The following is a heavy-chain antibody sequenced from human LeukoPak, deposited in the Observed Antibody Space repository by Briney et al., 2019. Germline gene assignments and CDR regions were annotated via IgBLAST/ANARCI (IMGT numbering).Heavy chain of an antibody. J-gene: IGHJ1*01. CDR2: INSNSGGP. V-gene: IGHV1-2*02. D-gene: IGHD5-12*01. CDR1: GYTFSDYY. CDR3: ARAGYSGYDPLEYFQH. Sequence: ASVKVSCKTSGYTFSDYYMHWVRQAPGQGLEWMGWINSNSGGPKYAQKFQGRVTMTRDTSISTAYMELSRLRSDDTAVYYCARAGYSGYDPLEYFQHWGQGTLVTVSS.